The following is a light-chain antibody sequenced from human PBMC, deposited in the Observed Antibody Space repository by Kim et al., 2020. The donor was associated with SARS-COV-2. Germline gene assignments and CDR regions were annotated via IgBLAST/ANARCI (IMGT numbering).Light chain of an antibody. CDR3: YSAADNKGV. CDR1: VLAKKY. J-gene: IGLJ3*02. CDR2: KDS. Sequence: SVSPGKTARITCSGDVLAKKYARWFQQKPGQAPVLVIYKDSERPSGIPERFSGSSSGTTVTLTISGAQVEDEADYYCYSAADNKGVFGGGTQLTVL. V-gene: IGLV3-27*01.